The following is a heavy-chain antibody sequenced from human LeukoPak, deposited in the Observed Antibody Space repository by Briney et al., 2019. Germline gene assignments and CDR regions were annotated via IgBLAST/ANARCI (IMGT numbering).Heavy chain of an antibody. J-gene: IGHJ4*02. CDR3: ARVRGDYWFDF. CDR2: IKQGGTEK. V-gene: IGHV3-7*04. D-gene: IGHD4-17*01. Sequence: GGSLRLSCAASGFIFSSYWMSWVRQAPGKGLEWVANIKQGGTEKYYVDSVKGRFTNSRDNAKNSLYLQTNSLRAEDTAVYYCARVRGDYWFDFWGQGTLVTVSS. CDR1: GFIFSSYW.